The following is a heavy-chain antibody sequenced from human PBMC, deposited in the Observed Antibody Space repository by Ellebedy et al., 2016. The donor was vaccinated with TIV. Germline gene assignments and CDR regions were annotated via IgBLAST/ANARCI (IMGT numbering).Heavy chain of an antibody. Sequence: ETLSLXXAASGFTFSSYSMNWVRQAPGKGLEWVSYISSSSTIYYADSVKGRFTISRDNAKNSLYLQMNSLRDEDTAVYYCARDEGDSSGYYYFDYWGQGTLVTVSS. D-gene: IGHD3-22*01. J-gene: IGHJ4*02. CDR2: ISSSSTI. CDR1: GFTFSSYS. V-gene: IGHV3-48*02. CDR3: ARDEGDSSGYYYFDY.